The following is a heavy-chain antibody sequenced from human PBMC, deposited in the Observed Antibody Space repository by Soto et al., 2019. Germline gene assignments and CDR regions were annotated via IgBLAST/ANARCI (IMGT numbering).Heavy chain of an antibody. CDR3: ARPTVITDYYYYYGMEV. J-gene: IGHJ6*02. CDR1: GFTFTSYG. D-gene: IGHD4-17*01. V-gene: IGHV3-23*01. CDR2: MSGGGGRT. Sequence: EVQLLESGGGLVQPGGSLRLSCAASGFTFTSYGMRWVRQAPGKGLEWVSAMSGGGGRTYYADSVKGRFTFSRDKSSNTLVLNRDSPRPEHTAVYYFARPTVITDYYYYYGMEVWGQGPTFPVS.